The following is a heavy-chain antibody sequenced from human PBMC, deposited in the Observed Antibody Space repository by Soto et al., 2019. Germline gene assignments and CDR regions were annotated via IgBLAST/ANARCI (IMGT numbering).Heavy chain of an antibody. D-gene: IGHD2-2*01. Sequence: PGGSLRLSCAASGFTFSSYAMSWVRQAPGKGLEWVSAISGSGGSTYYADSVKGRFTISRDNSKNTLYLQMNSLRAEDTAVYYCATEIEDIVVVPAAPAGKDAFDIWGQGTMVTVSS. J-gene: IGHJ3*02. CDR3: ATEIEDIVVVPAAPAGKDAFDI. CDR2: ISGSGGST. CDR1: GFTFSSYA. V-gene: IGHV3-23*01.